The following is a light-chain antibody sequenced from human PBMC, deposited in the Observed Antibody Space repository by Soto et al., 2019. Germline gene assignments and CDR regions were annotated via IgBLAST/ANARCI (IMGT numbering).Light chain of an antibody. CDR1: SSDIGGYDH. V-gene: IGLV2-14*01. Sequence: QSALTQPASVSGSPGQSITISCTGTSSDIGGYDHVSWYQQYPGKAPKLMIYDVSNRPSGVSDRFSGSKSANMASLTISGLQAEDEADYYCNSYTTSSSLYVFGTGTKLTVL. CDR3: NSYTTSSSLYV. J-gene: IGLJ1*01. CDR2: DVS.